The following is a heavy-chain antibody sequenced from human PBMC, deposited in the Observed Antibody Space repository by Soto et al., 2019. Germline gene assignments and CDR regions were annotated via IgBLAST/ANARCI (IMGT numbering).Heavy chain of an antibody. D-gene: IGHD4-4*01. J-gene: IGHJ6*02. CDR2: ISYDGSNK. CDR1: GFTFSSYA. CDR3: ARSRYSNYPNPFRGMDV. V-gene: IGHV3-30-3*01. Sequence: QVQLVESGGGVVQPGRSLRLSCAASGFTFSSYAMHWVRQAPGKGLEWVAVISYDGSNKYYADSVKGRFTISRDNSKNTLYLQMNSLRAEDTAVYYCARSRYSNYPNPFRGMDVWGQGTTVTVSS.